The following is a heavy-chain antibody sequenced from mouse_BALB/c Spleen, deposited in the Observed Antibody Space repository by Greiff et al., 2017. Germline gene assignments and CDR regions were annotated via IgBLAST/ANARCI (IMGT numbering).Heavy chain of an antibody. CDR3: ARGRGNNAMDY. CDR1: GFSLTGYG. V-gene: IGHV2-6-7*01. D-gene: IGHD2-1*01. Sequence: QVHVKQSGPGLVAPSQSLSITCTVSGFSLTGYGVNWVRQPPGKGLEWLGMIWGDGSTDYNSALKSRLSISKDNSKSQVFLKMNSLQTDDTARYYCARGRGNNAMDYWGQGTSVTVSS. J-gene: IGHJ4*01. CDR2: IWGDGST.